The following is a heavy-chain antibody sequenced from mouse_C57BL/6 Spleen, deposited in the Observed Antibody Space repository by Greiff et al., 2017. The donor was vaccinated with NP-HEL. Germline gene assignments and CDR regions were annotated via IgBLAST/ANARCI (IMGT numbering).Heavy chain of an antibody. Sequence: QVQLKQPGAELVMPGASVKLSCKASGYTFTSYWMHWVKQRPGQGLEWIGEIDPSDSYTNYNQKFKGKSTLTVDKSSSTAYMQLSSLTSEDSAVYYCARNNYDYDPFAYWGQGTLVTVSA. CDR3: ARNNYDYDPFAY. CDR1: GYTFTSYW. CDR2: IDPSDSYT. V-gene: IGHV1-69*01. J-gene: IGHJ3*01. D-gene: IGHD2-4*01.